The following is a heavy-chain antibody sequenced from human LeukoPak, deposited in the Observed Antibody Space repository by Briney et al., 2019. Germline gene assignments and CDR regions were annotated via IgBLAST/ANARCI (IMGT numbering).Heavy chain of an antibody. J-gene: IGHJ4*02. D-gene: IGHD6-19*01. CDR2: ISYDGSNK. CDR3: AKDEGPGIAVAGPWPIDY. Sequence: PGGSLRLSCAASGFTFSSYGMHWVRQAPGKGLEWVAVISYDGSNKYYADSVKGRFTISRDNSKNTLYLQMNSLRAEDTAVYYCAKDEGPGIAVAGPWPIDYWGQGTLVTVSS. V-gene: IGHV3-30*18. CDR1: GFTFSSYG.